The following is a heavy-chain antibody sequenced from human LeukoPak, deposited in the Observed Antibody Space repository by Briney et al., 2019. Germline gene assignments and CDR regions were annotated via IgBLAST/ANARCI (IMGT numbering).Heavy chain of an antibody. CDR1: GDSISSGYFY. V-gene: IGHV4-39*01. D-gene: IGHD5-18*01. CDR2: IYYSGST. J-gene: IGHJ6*03. CDR3: ARHNGYIYGSGQDYYYMDV. Sequence: SETLSLTCTVSGDSISSGYFYWGWIRQTPGKGLEWIATIYYSGSTKYNPSFKSRVSLTIDTSKNQMSLRLSFVTGADTAIYYCARHNGYIYGSGQDYYYMDVWGKGTAVTVSS.